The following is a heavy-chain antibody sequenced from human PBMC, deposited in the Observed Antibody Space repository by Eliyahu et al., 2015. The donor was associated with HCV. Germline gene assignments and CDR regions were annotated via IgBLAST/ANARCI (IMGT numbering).Heavy chain of an antibody. D-gene: IGHD6-19*01. CDR1: GGSXTTYY. CDR3: ASGGGGIAVAGTGGWFDP. Sequence: QVQLQESGPGLVKPSETLSLICTVXGGSXTTYYXSWXRXPPGKGLEWIGYIHYSGSTTYNPPLKSRVTISVDTSKNQFSLNVTSVTAADTAVYYCASGGGGIAVAGTGGWFDPWGQGTLVTVSS. J-gene: IGHJ5*02. CDR2: IHYSGST. V-gene: IGHV4-59*01.